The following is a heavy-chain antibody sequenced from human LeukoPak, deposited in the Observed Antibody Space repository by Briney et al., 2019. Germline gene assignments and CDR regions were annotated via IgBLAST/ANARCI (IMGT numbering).Heavy chain of an antibody. CDR3: ARGAPTRYFDWLPHFDGYYYYYYMDV. J-gene: IGHJ6*03. CDR1: GFTFSSYA. CDR2: ISGSGGST. Sequence: GGSLRLSCAASGFTFSSYAMSWVRQAPGKWLEWVSAISGSGGSTYYADSVKGRFTISRDNAKNSLYLQMNSLRAEDTAVYYCARGAPTRYFDWLPHFDGYYYYYYMDVWGKGTTVTVSS. V-gene: IGHV3-23*01. D-gene: IGHD3-9*01.